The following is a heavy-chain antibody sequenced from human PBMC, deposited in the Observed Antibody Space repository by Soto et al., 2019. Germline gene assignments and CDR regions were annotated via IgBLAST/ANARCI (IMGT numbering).Heavy chain of an antibody. CDR2: ISGSGGST. CDR3: AKDPHYYDSSGSPPIGMDV. D-gene: IGHD3-22*01. V-gene: IGHV3-23*01. J-gene: IGHJ6*02. CDR1: GFTFSSYA. Sequence: GGSLRLSCAASGFTFSSYAMSWVRQAPGKGLGWVSAISGSGGSTYYADSVKGRFTISRDNSKNTLYLQMNSLRAEDTAVYYCAKDPHYYDSSGSPPIGMDVWGQGTTVTVSS.